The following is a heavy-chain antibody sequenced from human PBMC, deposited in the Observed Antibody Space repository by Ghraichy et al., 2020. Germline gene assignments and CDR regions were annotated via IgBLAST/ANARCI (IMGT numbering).Heavy chain of an antibody. J-gene: IGHJ3*02. CDR1: GFTFSSFA. D-gene: IGHD6-19*01. V-gene: IGHV3-23*01. Sequence: GGSLRLYCAASGFTFSSFAMRWVRQAPGKGLAWVSGISGRGGSTYHADSVKGRFTISRDNSKNTLYLQMNSLRAEDTAVYYCAKALAVSGGDGFDIWGQGTMVTVSS. CDR2: ISGRGGST. CDR3: AKALAVSGGDGFDI.